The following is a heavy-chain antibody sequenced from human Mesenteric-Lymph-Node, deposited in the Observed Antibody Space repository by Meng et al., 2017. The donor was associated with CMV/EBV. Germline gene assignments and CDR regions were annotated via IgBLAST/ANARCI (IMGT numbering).Heavy chain of an antibody. V-gene: IGHV3-21*01. Sequence: LSCAASGFTFSFYTMSWVRQAPGRGLEWVSSISGTGSNIYYADSVRGRFTISRDNANNSLYLQMNSLRAEDTAVYYCASNPYGSKRWGQGTLVTVSS. J-gene: IGHJ4*02. CDR3: ASNPYGSKR. CDR2: ISGTGSNI. D-gene: IGHD6-13*01. CDR1: GFTFSFYT.